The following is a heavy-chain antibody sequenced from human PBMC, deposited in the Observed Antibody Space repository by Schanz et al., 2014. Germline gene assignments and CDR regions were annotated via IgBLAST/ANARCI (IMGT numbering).Heavy chain of an antibody. CDR2: ISNSGTYT. CDR1: GFGFDDYA. J-gene: IGHJ4*02. Sequence: QVQLVESGGGVVQPGRSLRLSCAASGFGFDDYAMSWVRQAPGKGLEWISYISNSGTYTKYADSVKGRFTTSRDNGKKSMYLQMNSLRAEDTAVYYCARLDSSSWYPRYWGQGTLVTVSS. D-gene: IGHD6-13*01. CDR3: ARLDSSSWYPRY. V-gene: IGHV3-11*05.